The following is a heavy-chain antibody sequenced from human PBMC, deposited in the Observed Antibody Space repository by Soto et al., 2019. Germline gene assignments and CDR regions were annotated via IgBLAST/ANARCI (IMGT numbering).Heavy chain of an antibody. CDR2: IWHIGTT. CDR1: GGSSSSNNW. Sequence: QVQLQESGPGLVKPSGTLSLTCAVSGGSSSSNNWWSWVRQPPGKGLEWIGDIWHIGTTNYSPSLKSRLTVSVDKSKNQFSLRLRSVTAADTAVYFCARKVRGHFDYWGQGTLVTVSS. CDR3: ARKVRGHFDY. D-gene: IGHD3-10*01. J-gene: IGHJ4*02. V-gene: IGHV4-4*02.